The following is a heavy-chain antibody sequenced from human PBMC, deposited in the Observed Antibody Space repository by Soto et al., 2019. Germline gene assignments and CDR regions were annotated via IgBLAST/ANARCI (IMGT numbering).Heavy chain of an antibody. CDR3: VREMLVPIRGGYYYYSVLDA. CDR1: GFSFNDNW. Sequence: PGGSLRLSCAASGFSFNDNWMHWVRQVPGKGLMWVSRLKSDGRDTTYADSVKGRFTVSRDSAKNTLYLQMNSLRVEDTAVYYCVREMLVPIRGGYYYYSVLDAWGQGTTVTVSS. CDR2: LKSDGRDT. D-gene: IGHD2-8*01. J-gene: IGHJ6*02. V-gene: IGHV3-74*01.